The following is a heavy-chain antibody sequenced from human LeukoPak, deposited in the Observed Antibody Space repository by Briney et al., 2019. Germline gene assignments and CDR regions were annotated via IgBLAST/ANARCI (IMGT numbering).Heavy chain of an antibody. CDR2: ISGSGGST. V-gene: IGHV3-23*01. CDR1: GFTFSSYA. D-gene: IGHD2-2*01. CDR3: AREEGYCSSTSCYGDDDYYYGMDV. Sequence: PGGSLRLSCAASGFTFSSYAMSWVRQAPGKGLEWVSAISGSGGSTYYADSVKGRFTISRDNSKNTLYLQMNSLRAEDTAVYYCAREEGYCSSTSCYGDDDYYYGMDVWGQGATVTVSS. J-gene: IGHJ6*02.